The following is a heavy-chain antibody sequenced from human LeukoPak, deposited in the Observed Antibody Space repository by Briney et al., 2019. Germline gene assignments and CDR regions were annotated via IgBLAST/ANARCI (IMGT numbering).Heavy chain of an antibody. V-gene: IGHV3-21*01. D-gene: IGHD6-19*01. J-gene: IGHJ4*02. CDR3: ARGQGIAVAGLDY. Sequence: KPGGSLRLSCAASGFTFSSYSMNWVRQAPGKGLEWVSSISSSSSYIYYADSVKGRFTISRDNAKNSLYLQMNSLRAEDTAVYYCARGQGIAVAGLDYWGQGTLVTVSS. CDR1: GFTFSSYS. CDR2: ISSSSSYI.